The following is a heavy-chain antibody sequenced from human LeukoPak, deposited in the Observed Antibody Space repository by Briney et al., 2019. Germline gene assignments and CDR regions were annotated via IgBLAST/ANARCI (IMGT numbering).Heavy chain of an antibody. D-gene: IGHD3-16*02. CDR3: ARLSMITFGGVIANFDY. J-gene: IGHJ4*02. Sequence: SETLSLTCTVSGGSISSSGYYWGWVRQPPGKGLEWIGIIYFSGTTYYNPSLKSRVTISVDTSKNQFSLKLSSVTAADTAVYYCARLSMITFGGVIANFDYWGQGTLVTVSS. V-gene: IGHV4-39*01. CDR2: IYFSGTT. CDR1: GGSISSSGYY.